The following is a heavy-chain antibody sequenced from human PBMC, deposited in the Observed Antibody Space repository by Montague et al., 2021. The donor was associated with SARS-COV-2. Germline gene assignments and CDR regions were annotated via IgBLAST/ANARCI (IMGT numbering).Heavy chain of an antibody. J-gene: IGHJ4*02. CDR2: INHSGTT. CDR3: ARWDPQTLTLIGLRGKSASDY. CDR1: GGSFSGYY. D-gene: IGHD4-23*01. V-gene: IGHV4-34*01. Sequence: SETLSLTCAVYGGSFSGYYWTWIRQSPGKGLEWIAEINHSGTTNYNFNPSLRSRVTISVDTSKSQFPLKLSSVTAADTGVYYCARWDPQTLTLIGLRGKSASDYWGQGTLVTASS.